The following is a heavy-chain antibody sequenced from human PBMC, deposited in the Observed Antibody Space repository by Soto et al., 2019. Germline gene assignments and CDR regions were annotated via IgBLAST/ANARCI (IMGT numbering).Heavy chain of an antibody. J-gene: IGHJ4*02. CDR3: ASARGYDTVY. Sequence: EVQLLESGGGLVQPGGSLRLSCAASGFTFSSDAMSWVRQAPGKGLEWVSAISGSGGSTYYADSVKGRFTISRDNYKKTLYLQMNSRRAVDTAVYYCASARGYDTVYWGQGTLVTVSS. V-gene: IGHV3-23*01. CDR1: GFTFSSDA. D-gene: IGHD3-22*01. CDR2: ISGSGGST.